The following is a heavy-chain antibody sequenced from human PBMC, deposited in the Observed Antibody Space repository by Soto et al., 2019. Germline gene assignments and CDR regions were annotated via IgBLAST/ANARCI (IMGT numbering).Heavy chain of an antibody. V-gene: IGHV4-34*01. Sequence: PSETLSLTCAVSGGSFSGYYWSWIRQPPGKGLEWIGEINHSGSTNYNPSLKSRVTISVDTSKNQFSLKLSSVTAADTAVYYCASSSWYWTYFDYWGQGTLVTVSS. CDR3: ASSSWYWTYFDY. CDR1: GGSFSGYY. D-gene: IGHD6-13*01. CDR2: INHSGST. J-gene: IGHJ4*02.